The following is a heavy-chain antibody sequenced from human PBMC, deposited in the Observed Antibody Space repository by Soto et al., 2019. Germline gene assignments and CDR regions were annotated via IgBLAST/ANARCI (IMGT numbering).Heavy chain of an antibody. CDR1: GFGFYYYN. Sequence: GGSLRLSCAASGFGFYYYNMNWVRQAPGRGLEWASSISGTGIDIHFADSVKGRFVISRDNAKTSLYLQMNSLRPEDTAVYYCARERVVNYTDYYFGYWGHGTLVTVSS. J-gene: IGHJ4*01. V-gene: IGHV3-21*01. D-gene: IGHD3-16*02. CDR2: ISGTGIDI. CDR3: ARERVVNYTDYYFGY.